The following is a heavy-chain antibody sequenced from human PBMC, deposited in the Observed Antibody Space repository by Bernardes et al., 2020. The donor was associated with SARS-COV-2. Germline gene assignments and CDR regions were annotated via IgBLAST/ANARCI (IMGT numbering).Heavy chain of an antibody. CDR1: GLTVTTTY. V-gene: IGHV3-53*01. D-gene: IGHD5-18*01. CDR3: AASNSNVPTGYYYYYYGMDF. J-gene: IGHJ6*02. CDR2: IYASGKT. Sequence: GSLRLSCAASGLTVTTTYMSWVQQAPGKGLEWVSIIYASGKTFHASSVKGRFAISTDYSKNTLYLQMNSLRTEDTAVYYCAASNSNVPTGYYYYYYGMDFWGQGTTVIVSS.